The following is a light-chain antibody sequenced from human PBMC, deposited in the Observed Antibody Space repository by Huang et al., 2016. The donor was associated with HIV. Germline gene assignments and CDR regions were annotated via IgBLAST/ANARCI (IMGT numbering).Light chain of an antibody. CDR2: GAS. CDR3: QQYDNWPLT. J-gene: IGKJ5*01. Sequence: ERVMTQSPATLSVAPGERVTLSCRASHSVSINLAWYQQKPGQAHRLLIHGASTRGTGIPARFSSSGSGTVFTLAISSLQSEDSSVYFCQQYDNWPLTFGQGTRLEIK. CDR1: HSVSIN. V-gene: IGKV3-15*01.